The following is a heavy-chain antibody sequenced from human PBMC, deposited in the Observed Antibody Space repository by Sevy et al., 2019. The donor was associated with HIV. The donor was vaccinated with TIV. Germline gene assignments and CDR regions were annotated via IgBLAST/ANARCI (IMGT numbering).Heavy chain of an antibody. Sequence: ASVKVSCRTSGYTFTDYDIHWVRQATGHGLEWMGWVNPNSGETGYAQKFQGTVTMTRSTSISTAYMEVSRLTADDTAVYFCARDLGGVTSGFDFWGQGTLVTVSS. D-gene: IGHD3-16*01. CDR2: VNPNSGET. CDR3: ARDLGGVTSGFDF. CDR1: GYTFTDYD. V-gene: IGHV1-8*01. J-gene: IGHJ4*02.